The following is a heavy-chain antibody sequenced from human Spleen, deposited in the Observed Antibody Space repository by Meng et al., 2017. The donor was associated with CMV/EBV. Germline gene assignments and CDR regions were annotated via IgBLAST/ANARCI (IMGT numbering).Heavy chain of an antibody. J-gene: IGHJ5*02. CDR3: ARDVNDIWSGSNWCDP. V-gene: IGHV1-8*03. CDR2: MNPNSGNT. CDR1: GYTFTSHD. Sequence: ASVKVSCKASGYTFTSHDINWVRQATGQGLEWMGWMNPNSGNTGYAQKFQGRVTITRNTSISTAYMELSSLRSEDTAVYYCARDVNDIWSGSNWCDPWGQGTLVTVSS. D-gene: IGHD3-3*01.